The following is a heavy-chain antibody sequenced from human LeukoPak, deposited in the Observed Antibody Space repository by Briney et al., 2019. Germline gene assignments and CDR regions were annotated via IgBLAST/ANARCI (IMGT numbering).Heavy chain of an antibody. D-gene: IGHD6-25*01. CDR2: ITLSRTTI. V-gene: IGHV3-48*01. J-gene: IGHJ4*02. CDR1: GFTFSSYA. CDR3: ARETPDSSGWTAFDY. Sequence: GGSLRLSCAASGFTFSSYAMSWVRQAPGKGLEWISYITLSRTTIYYADSVKGRFTISRDNAKNSLYLQMNSLRAEDTALYYCARETPDSSGWTAFDYWGQGTLVTVSS.